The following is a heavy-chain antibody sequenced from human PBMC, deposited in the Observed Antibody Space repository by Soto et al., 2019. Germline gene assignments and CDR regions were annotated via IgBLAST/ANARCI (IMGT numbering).Heavy chain of an antibody. Sequence: PGESLKISCKGSGYSFTSYLISWVRQAPGQGLEWMGGIIPIFGTANYAQKFQGRVTITADESTSTAYMELSSLRSEDTAVYYCARQSRDFWSGQGYYYYGMDVWGQGTTVTVSS. D-gene: IGHD3-3*01. CDR1: GYSFTSYL. V-gene: IGHV1-69*01. CDR2: IIPIFGTA. J-gene: IGHJ6*02. CDR3: ARQSRDFWSGQGYYYYGMDV.